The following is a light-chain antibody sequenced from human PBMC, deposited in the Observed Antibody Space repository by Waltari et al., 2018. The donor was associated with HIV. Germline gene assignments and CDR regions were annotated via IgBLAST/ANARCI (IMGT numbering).Light chain of an antibody. J-gene: IGLJ1*01. V-gene: IGLV2-14*01. CDR1: SSDVGGYNS. CDR2: EVS. Sequence: QSALPQPASVSGSPGQSITLSCTGTSSDVGGYNSVSWYQQHPGKAPKFMIYEVSNRPSGVSNRFAGSKSGNTASLTISGLQAEDEADYYCSSYTSSSPYVFGTGTKVTVL. CDR3: SSYTSSSPYV.